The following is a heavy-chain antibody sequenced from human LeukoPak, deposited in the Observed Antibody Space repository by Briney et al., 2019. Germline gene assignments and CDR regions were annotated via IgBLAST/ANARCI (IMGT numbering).Heavy chain of an antibody. CDR3: AVRARYTFGLRLSTFFDL. J-gene: IGHJ4*02. Sequence: ASVKVSCKASGYTFINNDINWVRQATGQGLEWMGWMNPSSGNTGYAQKFQGRVTITSNTSISTASMELCSLRSEDTATYYCAVRARYTFGLRLSTFFDLWGQGTLVTVSS. V-gene: IGHV1-8*03. CDR2: MNPSSGNT. CDR1: GYTFINND. D-gene: IGHD5-18*01.